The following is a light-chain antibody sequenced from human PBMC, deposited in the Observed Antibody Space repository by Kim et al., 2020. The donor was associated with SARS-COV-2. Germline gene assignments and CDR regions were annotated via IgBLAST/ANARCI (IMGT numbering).Light chain of an antibody. Sequence: PGRTASIPCSGDKLGDKYACWYQQKPGQSHVLVIYQDSKRPSGIPERFSGSNSGNTATLTISGTQAMDEADYYCQAWDSSTVHVVFGGGTQLTVL. V-gene: IGLV3-1*01. J-gene: IGLJ2*01. CDR3: QAWDSSTVHVV. CDR2: QDS. CDR1: KLGDKY.